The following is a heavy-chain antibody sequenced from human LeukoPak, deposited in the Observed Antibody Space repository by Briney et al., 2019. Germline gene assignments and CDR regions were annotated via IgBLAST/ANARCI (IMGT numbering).Heavy chain of an antibody. Sequence: ASVKVSCKASGYTFTSYYMHWVRQAPGQGLEWLGIINPSGGSTSYAQKFQGRVTVTRDTSTSTVYMELSSLKASDTAMYYCARRCKLAEYSSSRDYFDYWGQGTLVTVSS. CDR3: ARRCKLAEYSSSRDYFDY. J-gene: IGHJ4*02. CDR2: INPSGGST. V-gene: IGHV1-46*01. CDR1: GYTFTSYY. D-gene: IGHD6-6*01.